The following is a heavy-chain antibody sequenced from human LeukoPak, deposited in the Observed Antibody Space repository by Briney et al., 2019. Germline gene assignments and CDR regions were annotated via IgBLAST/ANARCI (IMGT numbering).Heavy chain of an antibody. Sequence: PGGSLRLSCAASGFTISSNYMSWVRQAPGKGLEWVSVIYSGGSTYYADSVKGRFTISRDNSKNTLYLQMNSLRAEDTAVYYCARDRYGSGSNPDQLKYYYYGMDVWGQGATVTVSS. CDR3: ARDRYGSGSNPDQLKYYYYGMDV. D-gene: IGHD3-10*01. CDR2: IYSGGST. J-gene: IGHJ6*02. V-gene: IGHV3-53*01. CDR1: GFTISSNY.